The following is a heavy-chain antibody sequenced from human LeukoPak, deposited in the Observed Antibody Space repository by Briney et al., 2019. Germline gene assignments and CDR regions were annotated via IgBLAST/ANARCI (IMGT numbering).Heavy chain of an antibody. CDR3: ARGRGSSG. Sequence: TGGSLRLSCAASGFTFSSYEMNWVRQAPGKGLEWVSYISSGGYTMYYADSVKGRFTISRDNAKNSLSLQMNSLRAEDTAVYYCARGRGSSGWGEGTLVTVSS. J-gene: IGHJ4*02. V-gene: IGHV3-48*03. CDR2: ISSGGYTM. CDR1: GFTFSSYE. D-gene: IGHD6-19*01.